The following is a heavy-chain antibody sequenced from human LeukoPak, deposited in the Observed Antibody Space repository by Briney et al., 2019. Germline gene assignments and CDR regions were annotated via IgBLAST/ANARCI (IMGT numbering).Heavy chain of an antibody. V-gene: IGHV3-21*01. CDR3: ARANSSRLIYNWFDP. D-gene: IGHD6-13*01. CDR2: ISSSSRYI. CDR1: GFTFSNYH. J-gene: IGHJ5*02. Sequence: GGSLRLSCAASGFTFSNYHMNWVRQAPGKGLEWVSSISSSSRYIYYADSVKGRFTISRDNAKNSLYLQMHSLRAEDTAVYYCARANSSRLIYNWFDPWGQGTLVTVSS.